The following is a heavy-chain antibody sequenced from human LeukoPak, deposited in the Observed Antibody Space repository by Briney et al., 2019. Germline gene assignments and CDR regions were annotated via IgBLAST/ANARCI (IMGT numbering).Heavy chain of an antibody. J-gene: IGHJ4*02. Sequence: GGSLRLSCAAAGFTFGNYGMSWVRQAPGKGLEWVSAISASDRRTYYADSVKGRFTISRDNSKNTLYLQMNSLRAEDTAIYYCAKTHLPGIAVTGPDYWGQGTLVTVSS. V-gene: IGHV3-23*01. CDR1: GFTFGNYG. CDR3: AKTHLPGIAVTGPDY. CDR2: ISASDRRT. D-gene: IGHD6-19*01.